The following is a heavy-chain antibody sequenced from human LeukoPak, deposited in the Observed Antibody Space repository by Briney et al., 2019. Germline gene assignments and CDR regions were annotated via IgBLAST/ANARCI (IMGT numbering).Heavy chain of an antibody. CDR3: ARVAIGSWYFDL. CDR2: ISTYNGNT. V-gene: IGHV1-18*01. D-gene: IGHD2-15*01. CDR1: GYTFTSYA. J-gene: IGHJ2*01. Sequence: ASVKVSCKASGYTFTSYAISWVRQAPGQGLEWMGWISTYNGNTNYAQKFQGRVTLTTDTSTSTAFMDLRSLRSDDTAVYHCARVAIGSWYFDLWGRGTLVTVSS.